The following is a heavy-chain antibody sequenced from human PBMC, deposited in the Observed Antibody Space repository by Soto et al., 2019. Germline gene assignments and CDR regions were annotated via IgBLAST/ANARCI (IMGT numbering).Heavy chain of an antibody. CDR3: ARESKSTTHDFDY. J-gene: IGHJ4*02. CDR1: GYTFTGYY. V-gene: IGHV1-2*04. Sequence: ASVKVSCKASGYTFTGYYIHWVRQAPGQGLEWMGWINPNSGVTNYAQKFQGWVAMTRVTSISTAYMELSSLRSDDTAVYYCARESKSTTHDFDYWGQGNPVTVSS. CDR2: INPNSGVT. D-gene: IGHD1-1*01.